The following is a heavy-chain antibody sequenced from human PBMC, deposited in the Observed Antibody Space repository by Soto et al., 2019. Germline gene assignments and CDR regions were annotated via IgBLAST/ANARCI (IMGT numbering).Heavy chain of an antibody. Sequence: GGSLRLSCAASGFTFRNYDMHWVRQVTGKGLEWVSGITTAGDTYYPGSVKGRFTISREKTKNTLYLQMNSLRAGDTAVYYCARDQSGTFALDYWGQGTLVTVSX. V-gene: IGHV3-13*01. J-gene: IGHJ4*02. D-gene: IGHD1-26*01. CDR1: GFTFRNYD. CDR3: ARDQSGTFALDY. CDR2: ITTAGDT.